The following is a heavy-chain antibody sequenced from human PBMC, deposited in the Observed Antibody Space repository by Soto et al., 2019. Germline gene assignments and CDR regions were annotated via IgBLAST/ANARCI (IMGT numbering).Heavy chain of an antibody. V-gene: IGHV4-31*03. J-gene: IGHJ5*02. CDR1: VVSIISVVYY. CDR3: AREELDIVVVTDAIRGWFAQ. D-gene: IGHD2-2*02. Sequence: PWDTLSLTCTLSVVSIISVVYYLRFIRQHPGNCLDVIVYIYYSGSTYYNPSLKSRVTISVDTSKNQFSLKLSSVTAADTAVYYCAREELDIVVVTDAIRGWFAQWGKGTMVHVSS. CDR2: IYYSGST.